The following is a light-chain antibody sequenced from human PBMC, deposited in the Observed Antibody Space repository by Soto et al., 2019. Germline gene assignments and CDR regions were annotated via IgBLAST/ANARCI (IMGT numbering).Light chain of an antibody. V-gene: IGKV1-5*01. CDR1: QSISSW. J-gene: IGKJ1*01. CDR2: DAS. CDR3: QQYNSYWT. Sequence: DIQMTQSPSTLSASVGDRVTITCRASQSISSWLAWYQQKPGKAPKLLIYDASSLESGVPSRFSGSGSGTEFTLTISSLEPDAFATYYCQQYNSYWTFGQGTKV.